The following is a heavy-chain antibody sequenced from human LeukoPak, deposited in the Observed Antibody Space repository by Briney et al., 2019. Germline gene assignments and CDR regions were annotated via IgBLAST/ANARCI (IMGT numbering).Heavy chain of an antibody. Sequence: PGGSLRLSCAPSQFNFNKFGMTWVRQAPGKGLEWVSSISGNGVSTQYADSVQGRFAISRDNSKNTLYLQMNSLRAEDTAVYYCAKRGLYHDGLTSWVEYIQVWGLGTLVTVSS. D-gene: IGHD3-9*01. CDR3: AKRGLYHDGLTSWVEYIQV. V-gene: IGHV3-23*01. CDR2: ISGNGVST. J-gene: IGHJ1*01. CDR1: QFNFNKFG.